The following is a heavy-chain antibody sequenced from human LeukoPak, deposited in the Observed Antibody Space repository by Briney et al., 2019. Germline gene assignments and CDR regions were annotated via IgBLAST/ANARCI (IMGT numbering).Heavy chain of an antibody. CDR1: GGTISSYY. CDR2: IYTSGST. Sequence: PSETLSLTCTVSGGTISSYYWSWIRQPAGKGLEWIGRIYTSGSTNYNPSLMSRVTMSVDTSKNQFSLKLSYVTAADTAVYYCWRVNGYSNSYYFDYWGQGTLVTVSS. D-gene: IGHD4-11*01. J-gene: IGHJ4*02. CDR3: WRVNGYSNSYYFDY. V-gene: IGHV4-4*07.